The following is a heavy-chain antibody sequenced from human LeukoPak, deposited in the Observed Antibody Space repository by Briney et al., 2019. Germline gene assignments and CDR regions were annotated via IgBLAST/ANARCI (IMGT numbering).Heavy chain of an antibody. Sequence: GASVKVSCKASGYSFTSYGFSWVRQAPGQGLEWMGWISANNANTNYAQKFQGRATMTTDTSTSTAYMELRSLRSDDTAIYYCARDRVVVVVAQTFDYWGQGTLVTVSS. V-gene: IGHV1-18*01. CDR2: ISANNANT. D-gene: IGHD2-15*01. CDR3: ARDRVVVVVAQTFDY. CDR1: GYSFTSYG. J-gene: IGHJ4*02.